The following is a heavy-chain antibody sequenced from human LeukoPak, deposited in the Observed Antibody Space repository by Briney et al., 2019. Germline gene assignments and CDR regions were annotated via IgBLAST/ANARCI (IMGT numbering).Heavy chain of an antibody. Sequence: GGSLRLSCAASGFTFSSYAMSWVRQAPGRGLEWVSAISGSGGSTYYADSVKGRFTISRDNSKNTLYLQMNSLRVEDTAVYYCAKERIAVGDFLPWFDPWGQGTLVTVSS. CDR1: GFTFSSYA. J-gene: IGHJ5*02. CDR2: ISGSGGST. V-gene: IGHV3-23*01. D-gene: IGHD6-6*01. CDR3: AKERIAVGDFLPWFDP.